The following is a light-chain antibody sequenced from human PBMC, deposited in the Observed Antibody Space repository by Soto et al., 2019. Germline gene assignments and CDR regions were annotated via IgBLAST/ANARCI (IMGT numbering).Light chain of an antibody. V-gene: IGKV3-20*01. J-gene: IGKJ1*01. CDR3: KQYGSSPGT. Sequence: IVLTHSPGTRSLSPGERSTLSCRASQSVSSSYLAWYQQKPGQAPRLLIYGASSRATGIPDRFSGSGSGTDFTLTISRLEPEDFAVYYCKQYGSSPGTFGQGTKADIK. CDR2: GAS. CDR1: QSVSSSY.